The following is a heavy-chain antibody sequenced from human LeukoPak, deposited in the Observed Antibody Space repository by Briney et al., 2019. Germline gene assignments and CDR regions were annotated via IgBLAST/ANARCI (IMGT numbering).Heavy chain of an antibody. J-gene: IGHJ6*03. D-gene: IGHD6-13*01. Sequence: KPGESLKISCKGSGYSFTSYWIGWVRQMPGKGLEWMGIIYPGDSDTRYSPSFQGQATISADKSISTAYLQCSSLKASDTAMYYCARGSSSWYGYYYYMDVWGKGTTVTVSS. CDR3: ARGSSSWYGYYYYMDV. CDR1: GYSFTSYW. CDR2: IYPGDSDT. V-gene: IGHV5-51*03.